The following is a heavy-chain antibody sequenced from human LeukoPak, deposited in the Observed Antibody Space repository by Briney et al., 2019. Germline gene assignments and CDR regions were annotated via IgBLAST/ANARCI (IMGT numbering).Heavy chain of an antibody. CDR2: INPSGGST. CDR1: GYTFTSYY. V-gene: IGHV1-46*01. CDR3: ARDVRITMVRGVNYYYYYYMDV. D-gene: IGHD3-10*01. J-gene: IGHJ6*03. Sequence: ASVKVSCKASGYTFTSYYMHWVRQAPGQGLEWMGIINPSGGSTSYAQKFQGRVTMTRDTSTSTVYMELSSLRSEDTAVYYCARDVRITMVRGVNYYYYYYMDVWGKGTTVTISS.